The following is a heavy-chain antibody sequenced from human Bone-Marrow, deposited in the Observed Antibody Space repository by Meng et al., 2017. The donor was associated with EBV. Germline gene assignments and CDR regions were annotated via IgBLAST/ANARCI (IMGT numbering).Heavy chain of an antibody. D-gene: IGHD3-22*01. V-gene: IGHV3-23*01. CDR1: GFTFSSYA. CDR2: ISGSGGST. J-gene: IGHJ4*02. CDR3: AVVVITFGSPGG. Sequence: EVQLLESGGGLVQPGXFLRLSCAASGFTFSSYAMSWVRQAPGKGLEWVSAISGSGGSTYYADSVKGRFTISRDNSKNTLYLQMNSLRAEDTAVYYCAVVVITFGSPGGWGQGTLVTVSS.